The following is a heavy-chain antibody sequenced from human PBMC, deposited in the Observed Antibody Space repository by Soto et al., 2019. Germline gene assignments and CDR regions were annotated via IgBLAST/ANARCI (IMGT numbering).Heavy chain of an antibody. D-gene: IGHD2-15*01. Sequence: QVQLVESGGGVVQPGRSLRLSCAASGFTFSSYAMHWVRQAPGKGLEWVAVISYDGSNKYYADSVKGRFTISRDNSKNTLYLQMNSLRAEDTAAYYWARASPLYCSGGSCYSNYFDYWGQGTLVTVSS. J-gene: IGHJ4*02. CDR2: ISYDGSNK. V-gene: IGHV3-30-3*01. CDR1: GFTFSSYA. CDR3: ARASPLYCSGGSCYSNYFDY.